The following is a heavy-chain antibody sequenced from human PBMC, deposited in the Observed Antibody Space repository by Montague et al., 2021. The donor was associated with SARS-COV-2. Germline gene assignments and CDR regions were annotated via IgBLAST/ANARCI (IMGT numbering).Heavy chain of an antibody. CDR1: GGSFSDYF. Sequence: SETLSLTCAVYGGSFSDYFWTWIRQPPGKGLEWIWEINHRGTSNYNPSLKSRVSISVDTSKNQFSLYLGSVTAADTAVYYCARGRQHFNMIVVVMTGGECYFDYWGQGTLVTVSS. J-gene: IGHJ4*02. V-gene: IGHV4-34*01. D-gene: IGHD3-22*01. CDR2: INHRGTS. CDR3: ARGRQHFNMIVVVMTGGECYFDY.